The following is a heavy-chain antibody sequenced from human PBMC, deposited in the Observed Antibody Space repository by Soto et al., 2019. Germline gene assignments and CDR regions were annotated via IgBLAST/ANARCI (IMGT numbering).Heavy chain of an antibody. CDR3: ARTFQLRQIDY. Sequence: LSLTCTVSSSSSSSSSYGWGWIRQPPGKGLEWIGSIYYSGSTYYNPSLKSRVTISVDTSKNQFSLKLSSVTAADTAVYYCARTFQLRQIDYWGQGTLVTVSS. V-gene: IGHV4-39*01. D-gene: IGHD1-1*01. CDR1: SSSSSSSSYG. J-gene: IGHJ4*02. CDR2: IYYSGST.